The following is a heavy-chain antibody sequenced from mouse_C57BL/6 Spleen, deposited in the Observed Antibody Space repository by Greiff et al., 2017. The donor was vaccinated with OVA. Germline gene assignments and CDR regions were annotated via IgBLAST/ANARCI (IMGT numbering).Heavy chain of an antibody. CDR2: ISNGGGST. CDR3: ARQDYGSSGGFAY. V-gene: IGHV5-12*01. J-gene: IGHJ3*01. CDR1: GFTFSDYY. Sequence: EVKLEESGGGLVQPGGSLKLSCAASGFTFSDYYMYWVRQTPEKRLEWVAYISNGGGSTYYPDTVKGRFTISRDNAKNTLYLQMSRLKSEDTAMYYCARQDYGSSGGFAYWGQGTLVTVSA. D-gene: IGHD1-1*01.